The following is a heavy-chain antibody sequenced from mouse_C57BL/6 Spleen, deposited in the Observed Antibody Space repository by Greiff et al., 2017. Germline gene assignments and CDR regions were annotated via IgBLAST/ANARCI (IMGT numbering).Heavy chain of an antibody. J-gene: IGHJ4*01. CDR1: GYTFTSYW. CDR2: INPSSGYT. CDR3: ARSTAQGYYAMDY. Sequence: QVQLKESGAELAKPGASVKLSCKASGYTFTSYWMHWVKQRPGQGLEWIGYINPSSGYTKYNQKFKDKATLTADKSSSTAYMQLSSLTYEDSAVYYCARSTAQGYYAMDYWGQGTSVTVSS. D-gene: IGHD3-2*02. V-gene: IGHV1-7*01.